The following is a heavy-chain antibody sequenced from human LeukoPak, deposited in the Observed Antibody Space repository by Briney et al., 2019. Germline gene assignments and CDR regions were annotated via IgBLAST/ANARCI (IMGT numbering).Heavy chain of an antibody. V-gene: IGHV4-39*01. CDR2: IYYSGST. D-gene: IGHD5-18*01. CDR1: GGSISNSSYY. CDR3: ARTARVLRGYSYGSLYHFDY. Sequence: SETLSLTCTVSGGSISNSSYYWGWIRQPPGKGLEWIGSIYYSGSTYYNPSLKSRITISVDTSKNQFSLKLSSVTAADTAVYYCARTARVLRGYSYGSLYHFDYWGQGTLVTVSS. J-gene: IGHJ4*02.